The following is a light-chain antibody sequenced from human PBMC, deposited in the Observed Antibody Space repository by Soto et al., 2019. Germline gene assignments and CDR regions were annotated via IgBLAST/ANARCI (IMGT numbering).Light chain of an antibody. V-gene: IGKV3-15*01. CDR2: GAS. CDR3: QQYDNWPPLT. J-gene: IGKJ4*01. CDR1: QNVSSN. Sequence: EIVMTQSPATLSVSPGDRATLYCRAGQNVSSNLAWYQQKFGQAPTLLIYGASTRATGIPARFSGSGSGTEFSLTISSLQSEDFAVYNCQQYDNWPPLTFGGGTKVDIK.